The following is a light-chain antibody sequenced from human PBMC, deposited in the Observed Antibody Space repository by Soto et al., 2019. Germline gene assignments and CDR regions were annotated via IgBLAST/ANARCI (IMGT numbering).Light chain of an antibody. Sequence: QPVLTQSPSASASLGASVKLTCTLSSGHSSYAIAWHQQHPEKGPRYLMKLNSAGSHSKGDGIPDRFSGSSSGAERYLPISSLQSEDEAAYYCQTWGTGIQVFGGGTKLPVL. J-gene: IGLJ2*01. V-gene: IGLV4-69*01. CDR1: SGHSSYA. CDR2: LNSAGSH. CDR3: QTWGTGIQV.